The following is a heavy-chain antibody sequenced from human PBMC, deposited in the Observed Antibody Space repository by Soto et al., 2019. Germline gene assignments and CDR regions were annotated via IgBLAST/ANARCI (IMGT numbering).Heavy chain of an antibody. CDR2: IWYDGSNK. Sequence: LRLSCAASGFTFSSYGMHWVRQAPGKGLEWVAVIWYDGSNKYYADSVKGRFTISRDNSKNTLYLQMNSLRAEDTAVYYCARDYEKYYDFWSGYFDYWGQGTLVTVSS. CDR1: GFTFSSYG. J-gene: IGHJ4*02. D-gene: IGHD3-3*01. V-gene: IGHV3-33*01. CDR3: ARDYEKYYDFWSGYFDY.